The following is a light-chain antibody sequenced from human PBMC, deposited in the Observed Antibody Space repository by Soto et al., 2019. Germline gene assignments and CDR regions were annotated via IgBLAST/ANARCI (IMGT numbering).Light chain of an antibody. J-gene: IGLJ2*01. CDR3: VLYMGSGISV. Sequence: QAVVTQEPSFSVSPGRTVTLTCGLSSGSVSTSYYPSWYQQTPGQAPRTLIYSTNTRSSGVPDRFSGSILGNKAALTITGAQADDESDYYCVLYMGSGISVFGGGTKFTVL. V-gene: IGLV8-61*01. CDR2: STN. CDR1: SGSVSTSYY.